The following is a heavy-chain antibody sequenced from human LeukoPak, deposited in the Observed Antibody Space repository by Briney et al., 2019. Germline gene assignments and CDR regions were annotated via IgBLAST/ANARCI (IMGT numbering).Heavy chain of an antibody. D-gene: IGHD4-11*01. V-gene: IGHV3-30*03. Sequence: GGSLRLSCAASGFTFSSYGMHWVRQAPGKGLEWVAVISYDGSNKYYADSVKGRFTISRDNSKNTLYLQMNSLRAEDTAVYYCAREGYSNYYYYYMDVWGKGTTVTVSS. CDR1: GFTFSSYG. J-gene: IGHJ6*03. CDR2: ISYDGSNK. CDR3: AREGYSNYYYYYMDV.